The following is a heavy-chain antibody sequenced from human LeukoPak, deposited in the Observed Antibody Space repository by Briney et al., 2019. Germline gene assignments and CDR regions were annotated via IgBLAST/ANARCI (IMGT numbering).Heavy chain of an antibody. V-gene: IGHV3-21*01. Sequence: PGGSLRLSCAASGFTFSSYSMNWVRQAPGKGLEWVSAISRSSSYIYYVDSVKGRFTISRDNAKNSLYLQMNSLRAEDTAVYYCARVGASAAFAIWGQGTMVTVSS. CDR3: ARVGASAAFAI. CDR1: GFTFSSYS. CDR2: ISRSSSYI. D-gene: IGHD4/OR15-4a*01. J-gene: IGHJ3*02.